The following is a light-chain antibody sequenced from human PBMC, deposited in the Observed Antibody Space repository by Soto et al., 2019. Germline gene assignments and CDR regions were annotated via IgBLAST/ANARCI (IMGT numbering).Light chain of an antibody. CDR1: NSDLGSFNF. CDR2: EVA. V-gene: IGLV2-23*02. CDR3: CSDAGTSSYL. J-gene: IGLJ1*01. Sequence: QSVLTQPASWSGSPGQSITISCTRTNSDLGSFNFVSWYQQHPGKAPKVMIYEVAKRPSGISDRFSGSKSGNTASLTISGLQVEDEADYYCCSDAGTSSYLFGTGTKVTVL.